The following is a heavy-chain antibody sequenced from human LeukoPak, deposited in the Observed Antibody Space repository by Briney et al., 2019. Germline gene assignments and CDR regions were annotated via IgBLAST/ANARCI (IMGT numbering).Heavy chain of an antibody. J-gene: IGHJ6*03. CDR2: IIPILGIA. CDR3: ARGRELRSNYYYYYYMDV. D-gene: IGHD1-26*01. Sequence: SVKVSCKASGGTFSSYAISWVRQAPGQGLEWMGRIIPILGIANYAQKFQGRVTITTDESTSTAYMELSSLRSEDTAVYYCARGRELRSNYYYYYYMDVWGKGTTVTVSS. V-gene: IGHV1-69*04. CDR1: GGTFSSYA.